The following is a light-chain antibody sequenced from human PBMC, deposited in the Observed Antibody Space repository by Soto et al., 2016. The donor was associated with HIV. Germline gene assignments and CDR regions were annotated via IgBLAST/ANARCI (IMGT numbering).Light chain of an antibody. CDR1: QDISNY. V-gene: IGKV1-33*01. CDR3: QQYDKLPPLT. CDR2: DAS. Sequence: DIQMTQSPSSLSASVGDRVTITCQASQDISNYLNWYQQKPGKAPKLLIYDASNLETGVPSRFSGSGSGTDFTFTISSLQPEDIATYHCQQYDKLPPLTFGPGTKVEIK. J-gene: IGKJ3*01.